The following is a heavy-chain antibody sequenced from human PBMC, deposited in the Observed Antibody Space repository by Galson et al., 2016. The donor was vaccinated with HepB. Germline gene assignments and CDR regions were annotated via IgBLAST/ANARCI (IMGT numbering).Heavy chain of an antibody. J-gene: IGHJ3*01. CDR1: GFSLKTSGET. D-gene: IGHD2-15*01. V-gene: IGHV2-5*01. Sequence: PALVKPTQTLTLTCTFSGFSLKTSGETVGWIRQAPGKGLEWLALIHWHDDKRYSPSLKGRLTITKDTSKNQVVLTMTNMDPRDTATYYFAHCRFSILHGGFVVWGPGTVVTVSS. CDR2: IHWHDDK. CDR3: AHCRFSILHGGFVV.